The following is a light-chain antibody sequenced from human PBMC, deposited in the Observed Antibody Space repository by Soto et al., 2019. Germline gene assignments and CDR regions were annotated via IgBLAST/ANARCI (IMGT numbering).Light chain of an antibody. Sequence: LTQPASVSGSPGQSITISCTGTSSDVGGYNYVSWYQQHPGKAPEFMIYDVSNRPSGVSNRFSGSKSGNTASLTISGLQAEDEADYYCSSYTTSNTRQIVFGTGTKVTVL. CDR3: SSYTTSNTRQIV. J-gene: IGLJ1*01. CDR2: DVS. CDR1: SSDVGGYNY. V-gene: IGLV2-14*01.